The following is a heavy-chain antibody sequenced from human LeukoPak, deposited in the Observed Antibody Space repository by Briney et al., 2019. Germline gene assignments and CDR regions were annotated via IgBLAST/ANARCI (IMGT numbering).Heavy chain of an antibody. V-gene: IGHV1-18*01. CDR2: ISAYNGNT. CDR3: ARENYDILTGYYKGFDY. J-gene: IGHJ4*02. CDR1: GYTFTSYG. Sequence: ASVKVSCKASGYTFTSYGISWVRQAPGQGLEWMGWISAYNGNTNHAQKLQGRVTMTTDTSTSTAYMELRSLRSDDTAVYYCARENYDILTGYYKGFDYWGQGTLVTVSS. D-gene: IGHD3-9*01.